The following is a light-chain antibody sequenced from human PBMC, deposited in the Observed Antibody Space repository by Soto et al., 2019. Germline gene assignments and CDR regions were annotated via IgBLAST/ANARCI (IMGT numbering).Light chain of an antibody. V-gene: IGKV1-39*01. CDR1: QIISSY. CDR2: AAT. J-gene: IGKJ2*01. CDR3: QQSYSIRT. Sequence: DIPMTQSPSSLSASVGDRVTITCRASQIISSYLNWYQQKPGKAPKLLIYAATSLQSGVPSRFSGSGSGTDFTLTISSLQPEDVATYYCQQSYSIRTFGQGTKLEIK.